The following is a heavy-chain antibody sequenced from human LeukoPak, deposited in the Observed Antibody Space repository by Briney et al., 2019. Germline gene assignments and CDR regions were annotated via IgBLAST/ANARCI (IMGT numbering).Heavy chain of an antibody. V-gene: IGHV1-69*05. CDR2: IIPIFGTA. Sequence: GASVKVSCKASGGTFSSYAISWVRQAPGQGLEWMGGIIPIFGTANYAQKFQGRVTITTDESTSTAYMELSSLRSEDTAVYYCARGRFIVVVPAAITDAFDIWGQGTMVTVSS. D-gene: IGHD2-2*02. CDR3: ARGRFIVVVPAAITDAFDI. CDR1: GGTFSSYA. J-gene: IGHJ3*02.